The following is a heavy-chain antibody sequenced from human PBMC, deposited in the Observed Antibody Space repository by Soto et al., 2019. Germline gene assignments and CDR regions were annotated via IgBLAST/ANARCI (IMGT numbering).Heavy chain of an antibody. D-gene: IGHD4-17*01. Sequence: GGSLRLSCAASGVTFSIYAMSWVRQAPGKGLEWVSAISGSGGSTYYADSVKGRFTISRDNSKTTLYLQMNSLRAEDTAVYYCAKDRATSKWLHTVGYYFDYWGQGTLVTVAS. V-gene: IGHV3-23*01. CDR2: ISGSGGST. CDR1: GVTFSIYA. J-gene: IGHJ4*02. CDR3: AKDRATSKWLHTVGYYFDY.